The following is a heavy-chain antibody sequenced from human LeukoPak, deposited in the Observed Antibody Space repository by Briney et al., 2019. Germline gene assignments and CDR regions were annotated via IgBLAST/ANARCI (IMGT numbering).Heavy chain of an antibody. Sequence: ASVKVSCKASGYTFTGYYMHWVRQAPGQGLEWMGILNPSGGFTSYAQKFQARVTMTRDMSTSTVYMELGSLTSEDTVLYYCARGKDEGTRGSYLSAFDLWGQGTVVTVSS. CDR3: ARGKDEGTRGSYLSAFDL. D-gene: IGHD3-22*01. CDR2: LNPSGGFT. V-gene: IGHV1-46*01. CDR1: GYTFTGYY. J-gene: IGHJ3*01.